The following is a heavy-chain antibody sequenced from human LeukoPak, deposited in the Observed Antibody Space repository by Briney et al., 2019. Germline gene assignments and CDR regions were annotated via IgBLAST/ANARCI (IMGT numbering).Heavy chain of an antibody. CDR3: ATFDWN. V-gene: IGHV3-30-3*01. CDR1: GFTFSSYA. CDR2: ISYDGSNK. D-gene: IGHD1-1*01. Sequence: GGSLRLSCAASGFTFSSYAMHWVRQAPGKGLEWVAVISYDGSNKYYADSVKGRFTISRDNSKNTLYLQMNSLRAEDTAVYYCATFDWNWGQGTLVTVSS. J-gene: IGHJ4*02.